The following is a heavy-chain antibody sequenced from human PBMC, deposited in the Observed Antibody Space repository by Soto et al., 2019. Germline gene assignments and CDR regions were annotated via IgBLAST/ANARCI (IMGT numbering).Heavy chain of an antibody. CDR2: IYYSGST. J-gene: IGHJ6*02. Sequence: SETLSLTCTVSGGSISSGGYYWSWIRQHPGKGLEWIGYIYYSGSTYYNPSLKSRVTISVDTSKNQFSLKLSSVTAADTAVYYCARDGKISGGDYSDRHYYYGMDVWGQGTTVTVS. V-gene: IGHV4-31*03. CDR1: GGSISSGGYY. CDR3: ARDGKISGGDYSDRHYYYGMDV. D-gene: IGHD2-21*02.